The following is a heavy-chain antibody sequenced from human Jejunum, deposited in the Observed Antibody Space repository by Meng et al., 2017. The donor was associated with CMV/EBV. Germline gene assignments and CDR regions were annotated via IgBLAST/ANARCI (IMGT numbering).Heavy chain of an antibody. Sequence: VGCGGGVRRPGGSLRLSCVASGFSLRASVMHWVRQDPGQGLVWVARINHDGTETIYRDSVRGRFTVSRDNTKNTVSLEMNSLRVEDTALYYCVKDFAWSIDFWGQGVLVTVSS. CDR1: GFSLRASV. J-gene: IGHJ4*02. D-gene: IGHD3-3*01. V-gene: IGHV3-74*01. CDR3: VKDFAWSIDF. CDR2: INHDGTET.